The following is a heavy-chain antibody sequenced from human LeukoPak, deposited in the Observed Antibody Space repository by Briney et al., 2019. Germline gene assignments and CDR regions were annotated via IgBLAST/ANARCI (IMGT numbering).Heavy chain of an antibody. CDR3: ARVWADAFDI. V-gene: IGHV3-7*01. CDR1: RFTFSSYW. Sequence: GGSLRLSCAASRFTFSSYWMSWVRQAPGKGLEWVANIKQDGSEKYCVDSVKGRFTISRDNAKNSLYLQMNSLRAEDTAVYYCARVWADAFDIWGQGTMVTVSS. J-gene: IGHJ3*02. D-gene: IGHD7-27*01. CDR2: IKQDGSEK.